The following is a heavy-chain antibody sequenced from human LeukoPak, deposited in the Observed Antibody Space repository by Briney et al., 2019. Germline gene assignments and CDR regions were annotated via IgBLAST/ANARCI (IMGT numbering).Heavy chain of an antibody. Sequence: PGGSLRLSCVASGFTFSGFSMNWVRQAPGTGLEWVSYIRSTSTIIYYADSVKGRFTISRDNAKNSLYLQMNSLRAEDTAVYYCAKDLEYSSSSPDYWGQGTLDTVSS. CDR3: AKDLEYSSSSPDY. J-gene: IGHJ4*02. CDR1: GFTFSGFS. D-gene: IGHD6-6*01. CDR2: IRSTSTII. V-gene: IGHV3-48*04.